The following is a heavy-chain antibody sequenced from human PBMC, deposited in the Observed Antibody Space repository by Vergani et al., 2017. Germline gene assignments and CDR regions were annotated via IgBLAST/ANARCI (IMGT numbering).Heavy chain of an antibody. CDR3: ARDILNIVVVPAANILGLDY. D-gene: IGHD2-2*01. V-gene: IGHV1-2*02. CDR2: INPNSGGK. Sequence: QVQLVQSGAEVKKPGASVKVSCKASGYTFTGYYMHWVRQAPGQGLEWMGWINPNSGGKNYAQKFQGRVTMTRDTSISTAYMELSRLRSDDTAVYYCARDILNIVVVPAANILGLDYWGQGTLFTVSS. CDR1: GYTFTGYY. J-gene: IGHJ4*02.